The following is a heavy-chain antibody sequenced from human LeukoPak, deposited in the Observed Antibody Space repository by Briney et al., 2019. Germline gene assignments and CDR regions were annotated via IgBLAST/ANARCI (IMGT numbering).Heavy chain of an antibody. J-gene: IGHJ4*02. CDR2: INPSGGDI. CDR1: GYTFISHY. CDR3: ARATWDYVRALDF. V-gene: IGHV1-46*01. Sequence: ASVKVSCKASGYTFISHYVHWVRRAPGQGLEWMGIINPSGGDIEYAQKFQGRVAMTRDMSTSTVYMELSSLRSEDTAVYYCARATWDYVRALDFWGQGALVTVSS. D-gene: IGHD3-10*02.